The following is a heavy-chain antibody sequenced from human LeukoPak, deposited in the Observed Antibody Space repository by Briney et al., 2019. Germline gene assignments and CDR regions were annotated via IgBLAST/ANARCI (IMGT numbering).Heavy chain of an antibody. CDR3: ARHFQIGYSSSWYED. CDR2: IYPGDSDT. Sequence: GESLKISCKGSGYSFTSHWIGWVRQMPGKGLEWMGIIYPGDSDTRYSPSFQGQVTISADKSISTAYLQWGSLKASDTAMYYCARHFQIGYSSSWYEDWGQGTLVTVSS. CDR1: GYSFTSHW. V-gene: IGHV5-51*01. J-gene: IGHJ4*02. D-gene: IGHD6-13*01.